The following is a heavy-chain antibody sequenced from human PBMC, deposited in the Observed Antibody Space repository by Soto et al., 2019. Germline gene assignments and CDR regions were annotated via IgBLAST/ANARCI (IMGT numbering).Heavy chain of an antibody. V-gene: IGHV3-15*01. CDR1: GFTFSNAW. J-gene: IGHJ3*02. CDR3: TTLQLDLLDAFDI. Sequence: GGSLRLSCAASGFTFSNAWMSWVRQAPGKGLEWVGRIKSKTDGGTTDYAAPVKGRFTISRDDSKNTLYLQMNSLKTEDTAVYYCTTLQLDLLDAFDIWGQGTMVTVSS. D-gene: IGHD1-7*01. CDR2: IKSKTDGGTT.